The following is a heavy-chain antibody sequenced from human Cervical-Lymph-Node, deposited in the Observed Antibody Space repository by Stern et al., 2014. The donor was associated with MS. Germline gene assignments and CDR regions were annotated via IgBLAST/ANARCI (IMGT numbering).Heavy chain of an antibody. CDR3: ARGFVTTENWCDH. CDR1: GYTFTSHY. CDR2: CNPSGDST. Sequence: QLVESGAEVTKPGASVKVSCKASGYTFTSHYIHWVRQAPGQGLEWMGICNPSGDSTSYAPQFQGRLTMTRHTTMSTVNLHMSSLRADDTDVYYCARGFVTTENWCDHWGQGPLVTVSS. V-gene: IGHV1-46*01. J-gene: IGHJ5*02. D-gene: IGHD1-14*01.